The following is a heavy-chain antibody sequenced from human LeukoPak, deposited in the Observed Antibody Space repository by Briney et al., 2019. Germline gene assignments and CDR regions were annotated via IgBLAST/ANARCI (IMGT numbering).Heavy chain of an antibody. CDR1: GFTFSNAW. V-gene: IGHV3-15*01. CDR3: TTDAYRDSTGSYWYLHH. J-gene: IGHJ1*01. Sequence: GGFLRLSCAASGFTFSNAWMSWVRQAPGKGLEWVGRIKSKTDGGTTDDAAPLKGRFTISRDDSKNTLYLQMNSLKTEDTAVYYCTTDAYRDSTGSYWYLHHWGQGTLVTVSS. D-gene: IGHD3-22*01. CDR2: IKSKTDGGTT.